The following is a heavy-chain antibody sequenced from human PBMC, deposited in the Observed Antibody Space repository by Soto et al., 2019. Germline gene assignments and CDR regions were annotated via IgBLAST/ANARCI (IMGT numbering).Heavy chain of an antibody. CDR2: ISGSGGST. D-gene: IGHD4-17*01. CDR3: AKEAGGDYGVPEGTFDY. J-gene: IGHJ4*02. V-gene: IGHV3-23*01. CDR1: GFTFSSYA. Sequence: EVQLLESGGGLVQPGGSLRLSCAASGFTFSSYAMSWVRQAPGKGLEWVSAISGSGGSTYYADSVKGRFTISRDNSKNTLYLQMNSLRAEDTAVYYCAKEAGGDYGVPEGTFDYWGQGTLVTVSS.